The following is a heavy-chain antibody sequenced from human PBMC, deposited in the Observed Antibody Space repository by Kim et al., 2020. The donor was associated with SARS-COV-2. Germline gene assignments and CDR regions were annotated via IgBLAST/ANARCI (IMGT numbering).Heavy chain of an antibody. Sequence: KGRFTISRDNAKNSLYLQMNSLRAEDTAVYYCASTYCSSTSCYDGGWFDPWGQGTLVTVSS. J-gene: IGHJ5*02. D-gene: IGHD2-2*01. V-gene: IGHV3-11*01. CDR3: ASTYCSSTSCYDGGWFDP.